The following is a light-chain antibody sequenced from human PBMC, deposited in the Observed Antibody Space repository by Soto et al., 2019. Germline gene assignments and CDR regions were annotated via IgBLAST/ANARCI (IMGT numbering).Light chain of an antibody. CDR2: NNN. CDR1: TSNIGATYN. V-gene: IGLV1-40*01. CDR3: QSHDRTVSGWVV. Sequence: QSVLTQPPSVSGAPGQRVTISCTGSTSNIGATYNVHWYQHVPGTAPRLLIFNNNNRPSGVPDRFSGSKSGTSASLAITGLQAEDEADYYCQSHDRTVSGWVVFGGGIKLTVL. J-gene: IGLJ3*02.